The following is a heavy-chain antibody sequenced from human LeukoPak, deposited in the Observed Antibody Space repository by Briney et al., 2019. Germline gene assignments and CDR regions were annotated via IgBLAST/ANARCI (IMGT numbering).Heavy chain of an antibody. CDR2: IYYSGST. CDR3: ARHTRTSGGSGYIDY. D-gene: IGHD3-10*01. CDR1: GGSISSSSYY. J-gene: IGHJ4*02. V-gene: IGHV4-39*01. Sequence: SETLSLTCTVSGGSISSSSYYWGWIRQPPGKGLEWIGSIYYSGSTYYNPSLKSRVTISVDTSKNQLSLKLSSVTAADTAVYYCARHTRTSGGSGYIDYWGQGTLVTVSS.